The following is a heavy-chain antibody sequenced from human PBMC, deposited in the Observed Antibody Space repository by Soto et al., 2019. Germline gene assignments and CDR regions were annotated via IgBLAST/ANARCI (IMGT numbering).Heavy chain of an antibody. CDR1: GFTFSDYY. CDR3: ARRDDNHDAFIS. V-gene: IGHV3-11*04. CDR2: ISSTGSTI. J-gene: IGHJ3*02. D-gene: IGHD3-9*01. Sequence: GGSLRLSCAASGFTFSDYYMSWNRQAPGKGLEWVSYISSTGSTIHYADSVKGRFTISRDNAENALYLQMNSLRAEDTAVYYCARRDDNHDAFISGAKGQWSPSPQ.